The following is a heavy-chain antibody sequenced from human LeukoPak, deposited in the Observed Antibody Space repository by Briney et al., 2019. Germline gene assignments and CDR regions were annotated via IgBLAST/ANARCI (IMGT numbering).Heavy chain of an antibody. V-gene: IGHV4-34*01. CDR1: GGSFSGYY. CDR2: INHSGST. Sequence: SETLSLTCAGYGGSFSGYYRSWIRQPPGKGLEWIGEINHSGSTNYNPSLKSRVTISVDTSKNQFSLKLSSVTAADTAVYYCARIVGATGDYWGQGTLVTVSS. J-gene: IGHJ4*02. D-gene: IGHD1-26*01. CDR3: ARIVGATGDY.